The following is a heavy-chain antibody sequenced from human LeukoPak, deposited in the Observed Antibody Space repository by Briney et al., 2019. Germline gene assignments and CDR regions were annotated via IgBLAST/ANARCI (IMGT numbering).Heavy chain of an antibody. Sequence: PGGSLRLFCAAFGFTLSSYAMHRVRQAPGKGLEWVAVISYDGSNKYYADSVKGRFTISRDNPKNTLYLQMNSLRAEDTAVYYCAKSLADYFNYYYGMDVWGQGTTVTVSS. CDR1: GFTLSSYA. J-gene: IGHJ6*02. V-gene: IGHV3-30*18. CDR2: ISYDGSNK. CDR3: AKSLADYFNYYYGMDV. D-gene: IGHD2/OR15-2a*01.